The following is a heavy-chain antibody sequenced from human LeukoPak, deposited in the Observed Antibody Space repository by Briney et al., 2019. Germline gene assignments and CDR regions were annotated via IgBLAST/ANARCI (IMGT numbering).Heavy chain of an antibody. CDR1: GGSISSSNW. CDR2: IYHSGST. D-gene: IGHD5-24*01. V-gene: IGHV4-4*02. Sequence: PSETLSLTCAVSGGSISSSNWWSWVRQPPGKGLEWIGEIYHSGSTNYNPSLKSRVTISVDKSKDQFSLKLSSVTAADTAVYYCARGGDGYNYHFDYWGQGTLVTVSS. CDR3: ARGGDGYNYHFDY. J-gene: IGHJ4*02.